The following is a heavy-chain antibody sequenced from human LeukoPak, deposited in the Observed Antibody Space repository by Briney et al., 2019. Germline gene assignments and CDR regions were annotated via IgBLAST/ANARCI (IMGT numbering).Heavy chain of an antibody. CDR1: GGSISSYY. V-gene: IGHV4-59*01. Sequence: KSSETLSLTCTVSGGSISSYYWSWIRQPPGKGLEWIGYIYSSGSTNYNPSLKSRLTISVDTSKNQFSLKLSSVTAADTAVYYCARAKRGPYYFDYWGQGSLVTVS. D-gene: IGHD3-10*01. J-gene: IGHJ4*02. CDR3: ARAKRGPYYFDY. CDR2: IYSSGST.